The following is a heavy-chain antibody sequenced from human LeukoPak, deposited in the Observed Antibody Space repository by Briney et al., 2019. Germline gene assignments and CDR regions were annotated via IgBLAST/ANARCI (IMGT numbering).Heavy chain of an antibody. CDR2: IYYSGGT. J-gene: IGHJ4*02. D-gene: IGHD5/OR15-5a*01. V-gene: IGHV4-59*01. Sequence: SETLSLTCTVSGGSISSYYWTWIRQPPGKGLGLEWIGYIYYSGGTNYNPSLKSRVTISVDTSKSQFSLKLSSVTAADTAVYYCARGVSTPYFDSWGQGTLVTVSS. CDR1: GGSISSYY. CDR3: ARGVSTPYFDS.